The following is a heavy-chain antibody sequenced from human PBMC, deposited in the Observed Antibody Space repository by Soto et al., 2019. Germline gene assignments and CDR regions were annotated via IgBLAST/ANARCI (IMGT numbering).Heavy chain of an antibody. D-gene: IGHD1-7*01. V-gene: IGHV3-23*01. CDR2: MSGSSSTT. J-gene: IGHJ4*02. CDR1: GLTISNYA. CDR3: AKNQERELPRVIDF. Sequence: SLRRSCATSGLTISNYAMNWVRQAPGGGVGWVSCMSGSSSTTYYADWVGGRFTISRDRSKNTLYLQMSSLRAEDTALYYCAKNQERELPRVIDFWGQGTLVTVSS.